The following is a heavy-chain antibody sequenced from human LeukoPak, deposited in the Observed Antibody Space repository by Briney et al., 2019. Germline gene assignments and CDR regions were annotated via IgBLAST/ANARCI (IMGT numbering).Heavy chain of an antibody. CDR1: GDSISSGNY. V-gene: IGHV4-38-2*02. Sequence: PSETLSLTCTVSGDSISSGNYWGWIRQPPGKGLEWIGSIFHTGSTYFNLSLKSRVTISVDTSKNQFSLKLSSVTAADTAVYYCARHVRTSSSSAFDIWGQGTMVTVSS. D-gene: IGHD6-13*01. CDR3: ARHVRTSSSSAFDI. CDR2: IFHTGST. J-gene: IGHJ3*02.